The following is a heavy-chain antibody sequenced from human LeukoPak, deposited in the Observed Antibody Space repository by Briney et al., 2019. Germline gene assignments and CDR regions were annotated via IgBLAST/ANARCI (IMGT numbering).Heavy chain of an antibody. D-gene: IGHD6-19*01. Sequence: SETLSLTCTVSGGSISSSSYYWGWIRQPPGKGLEWIGSIYYSGSTYYNPSLKRRVTISVDTSKNQFSLKLSSVTTADTAVYYCARGYSSGWVDYWGQGTLVTVSS. J-gene: IGHJ4*02. V-gene: IGHV4-39*01. CDR3: ARGYSSGWVDY. CDR1: GGSISSSSYY. CDR2: IYYSGST.